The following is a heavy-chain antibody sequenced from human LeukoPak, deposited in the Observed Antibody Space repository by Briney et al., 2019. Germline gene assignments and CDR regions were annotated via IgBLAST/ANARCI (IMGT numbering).Heavy chain of an antibody. V-gene: IGHV1-2*02. J-gene: IGHJ6*02. CDR3: ARVIQAAADSDYYYYGMDV. CDR2: INPNSGGT. D-gene: IGHD6-13*01. Sequence: GASVKVSCKASGYTFTGYYMHWVRQAPGQGLEWMGWINPNSGGTNYAQKFQGRVTMTRDTSISTAYMELSRLRSDDTAVYYCARVIQAAADSDYYYYGMDVWGQGTTVTVSS. CDR1: GYTFTGYY.